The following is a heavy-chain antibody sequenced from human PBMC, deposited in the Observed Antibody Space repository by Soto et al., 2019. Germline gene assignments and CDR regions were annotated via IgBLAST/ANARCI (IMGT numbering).Heavy chain of an antibody. D-gene: IGHD3-10*01. CDR3: AKDEEWFGEPNALDV. CDR2: ISYDGSNK. J-gene: IGHJ6*02. CDR1: GFTFSSYG. V-gene: IGHV3-30*18. Sequence: QVQLVESGGGVVQPGRSLRLSCAASGFTFSSYGMHWVRQAPGKGLEWVAVISYDGSNKYYADSVKGRFTISRDNSKNTLYLQMNSRRVEDTAVYYCAKDEEWFGEPNALDVWGQGTTVTVSS.